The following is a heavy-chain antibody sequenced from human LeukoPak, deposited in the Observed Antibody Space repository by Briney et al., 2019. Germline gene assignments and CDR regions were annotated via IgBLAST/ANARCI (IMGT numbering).Heavy chain of an antibody. V-gene: IGHV3-30*02. D-gene: IGHD4-11*01. CDR2: IRYDGSNK. J-gene: IGHJ4*02. CDR3: AREGSYSNYVDY. CDR1: GFTFSSYG. Sequence: PGGSLRLSCAASGFTFSSYGMHWVRQAPGKGLEWVAFIRYDGSNKYYADSVKGRFTISRDNSKNTLYLQMNSLRAEDTAVYYCAREGSYSNYVDYWGQGTLVTVSS.